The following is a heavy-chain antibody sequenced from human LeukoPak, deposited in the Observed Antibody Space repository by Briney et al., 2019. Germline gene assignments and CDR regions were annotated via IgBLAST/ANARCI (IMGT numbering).Heavy chain of an antibody. CDR2: IWYDGSNK. CDR3: ARDLKALRYFDWLSG. J-gene: IGHJ4*02. CDR1: GFTFSSYG. D-gene: IGHD3-9*01. V-gene: IGHV3-33*01. Sequence: PGGSLRLSCAASGFTFSSYGMHWVRQAPGKGLEWVAVIWYDGSNKYYVDSVKGRFTISRDNSKSTLYLQMNSLRAEDTAVYYCARDLKALRYFDWLSGWGQGTLVTVSS.